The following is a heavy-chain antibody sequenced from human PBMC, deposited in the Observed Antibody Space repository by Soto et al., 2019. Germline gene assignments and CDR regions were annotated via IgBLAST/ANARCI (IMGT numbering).Heavy chain of an antibody. D-gene: IGHD1-1*01. V-gene: IGHV4-30-4*08. J-gene: IGHJ4*02. Sequence: SETLSLTCSVSGGSISGDYYWSWIRQSPEKGLEWIGYIYYSGSSYSNPALQSRLSMSLETSKNQFSLKLRSVTDADTAVYYCARGGARWTGHFDSCGPG. CDR2: IYYSGSS. CDR1: GGSISGDYY. CDR3: ARGGARWTGHFDS.